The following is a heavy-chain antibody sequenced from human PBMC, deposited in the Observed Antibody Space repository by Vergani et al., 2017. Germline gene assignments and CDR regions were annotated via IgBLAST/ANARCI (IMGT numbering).Heavy chain of an antibody. J-gene: IGHJ6*02. Sequence: QVQILQSGGGMVKPGGSLRLSCTLSGFTLNTYGIHWVRQAPGKGLEWVSLIRYDGSSEYYGDSVKGRFTISRDKSQTTVNLQMNSLRTEDTAVYFCANSVIAGNVGVAYFGMDVWGRGTTVTVSS. CDR3: ANSVIAGNVGVAYFGMDV. CDR2: IRYDGSSE. CDR1: GFTLNTYG. V-gene: IGHV3-30*02. D-gene: IGHD2/OR15-2a*01.